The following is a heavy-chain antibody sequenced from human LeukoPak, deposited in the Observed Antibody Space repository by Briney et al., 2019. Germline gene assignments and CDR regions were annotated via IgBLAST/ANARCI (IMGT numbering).Heavy chain of an antibody. Sequence: SETLSLTCTVSGGSINSYYGSWIRQPPGKGLEWIGYIVYSGRTNYNPSLKSRVTISVDRSKNQFSLKLSSVTAADTAVYYGGRSDRRGSRYQMDCWRKGTKVTVSS. V-gene: IGHV4-59*01. CDR3: GRSDRRGSRYQMDC. D-gene: IGHD3-22*01. CDR2: IVYSGRT. J-gene: IGHJ6*04. CDR1: GGSINSYY.